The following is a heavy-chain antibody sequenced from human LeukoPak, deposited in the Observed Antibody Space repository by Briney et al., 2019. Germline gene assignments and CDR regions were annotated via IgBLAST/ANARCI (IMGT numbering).Heavy chain of an antibody. Sequence: SETLSLTCAVYGGSFSGYYWSWIRQPPGKGLEWIGEINHSGSTNYNPSLKSRVTISVDTSKNQFSLKLSSVTAADTAVYYCARHVDYDILTGYSRHFDYWGQGTLVTVSS. V-gene: IGHV4-34*01. CDR2: INHSGST. CDR1: GGSFSGYY. J-gene: IGHJ4*02. CDR3: ARHVDYDILTGYSRHFDY. D-gene: IGHD3-9*01.